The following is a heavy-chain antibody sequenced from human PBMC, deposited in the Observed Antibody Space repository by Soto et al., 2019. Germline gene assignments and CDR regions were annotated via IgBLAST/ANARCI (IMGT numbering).Heavy chain of an antibody. CDR2: IIPFFGTA. CDR1: GGNFSTFG. CDR3: ARTAPMDAGDKYYYDF. J-gene: IGHJ4*02. D-gene: IGHD3-16*01. Sequence: SVKVSCKASGGNFSTFGISWVRQAPGQGLEWMGGIIPFFGTAKYSQKFEDRITITADESTNTVYMDLRSLTSEDTAIYYCARTAPMDAGDKYYYDFWGQGALVTVSS. V-gene: IGHV1-69*13.